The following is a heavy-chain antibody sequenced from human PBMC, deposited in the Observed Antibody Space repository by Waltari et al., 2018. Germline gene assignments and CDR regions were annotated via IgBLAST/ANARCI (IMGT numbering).Heavy chain of an antibody. J-gene: IGHJ4*02. CDR3: ARHGLHCSSTSCYAGGFDY. CDR2: IYPGDSDT. D-gene: IGHD2-2*01. Sequence: EVQLVQSGAEVKKPGESLKISCTGSGYSFTSYWIGWVRQMPGNGLEWMGIIYPGDSDTRYSPSFQGQVTISADKSISTAYLQWSSLKASDTAMYYCARHGLHCSSTSCYAGGFDYWGQGTLVTVSS. V-gene: IGHV5-51*01. CDR1: GYSFTSYW.